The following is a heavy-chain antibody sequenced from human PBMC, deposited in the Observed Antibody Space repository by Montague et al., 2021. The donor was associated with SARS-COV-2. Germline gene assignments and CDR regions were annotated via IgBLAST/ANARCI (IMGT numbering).Heavy chain of an antibody. CDR3: TRGAPGY. CDR2: ISHSGSA. CDR1: GGSFSDYK. V-gene: IGHV4-34*01. Sequence: SETLSLTCAVYGGSFSDYKWTWIRQSPGKGLEWLGQISHSGSANYNPSLKSRVTISVDTAKNQFSPKLTSVNVADTVVYYCTRGAPGYWGQGTLVTVSS. J-gene: IGHJ4*02.